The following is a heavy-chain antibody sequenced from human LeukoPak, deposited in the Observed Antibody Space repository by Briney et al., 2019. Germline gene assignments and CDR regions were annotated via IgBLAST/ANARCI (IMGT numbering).Heavy chain of an antibody. CDR3: ARQWFNWNYRDY. D-gene: IGHD1-7*01. Sequence: GESLKISCRVSGYSFTSYWISWVRQMPGKGREYIGRIDPSDSHSNYSPSFQGRVTISAEKSISTAYLQWSSMKASYTARDYCARQWFNWNYRDYWGQGTLVTVSS. J-gene: IGHJ4*02. CDR1: GYSFTSYW. V-gene: IGHV5-10-1*01. CDR2: IDPSDSHS.